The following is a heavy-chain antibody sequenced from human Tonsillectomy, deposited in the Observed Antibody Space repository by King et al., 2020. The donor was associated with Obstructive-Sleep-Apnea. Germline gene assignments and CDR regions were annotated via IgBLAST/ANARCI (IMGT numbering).Heavy chain of an antibody. J-gene: IGHJ4*02. D-gene: IGHD1-26*01. CDR3: AREIVGATTGLDS. V-gene: IGHV4-59*01. CDR2: ISYSGST. CDR1: AGSISSYY. Sequence: QLQESGPGLVKPSETLSLTCTVSAGSISSYYWNWIRQPPGKGLEWIWVISYSGSTNYNPSYKSLVTISADTSNKQFSLKLSSVTTADTAVYYCAREIVGATTGLDSWGQGTPVTVSS.